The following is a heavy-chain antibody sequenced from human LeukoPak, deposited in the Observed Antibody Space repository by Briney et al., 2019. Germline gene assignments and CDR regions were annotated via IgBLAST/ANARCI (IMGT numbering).Heavy chain of an antibody. J-gene: IGHJ4*02. CDR2: IYYSGNT. D-gene: IGHD2-15*01. V-gene: IGHV4-59*08. Sequence: SETLSLTCTVSGGSISSYYCTWIRQPPGKGLEWTGNIYYSGNTNYNPSLKSRVTISVDTSKNQFSLKLSSVTAADTAVYYCARAKEVVVAAGQYYFDYWGQGTLVTVSS. CDR3: ARAKEVVVAAGQYYFDY. CDR1: GGSISSYY.